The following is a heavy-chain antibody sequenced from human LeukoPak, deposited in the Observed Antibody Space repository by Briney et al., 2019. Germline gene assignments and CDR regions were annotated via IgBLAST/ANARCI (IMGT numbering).Heavy chain of an antibody. Sequence: ASVKVSCKASGYTFTGYYMHWVRQAPGQGLEWMGWINPNSGGTNYAQKFQGRVTMTRDTSISTAYMELSRLRSDDMAVYYCARDPIYYDSSPYYFDYWGQGTLVTVSS. V-gene: IGHV1-2*02. D-gene: IGHD3-22*01. J-gene: IGHJ4*02. CDR3: ARDPIYYDSSPYYFDY. CDR1: GYTFTGYY. CDR2: INPNSGGT.